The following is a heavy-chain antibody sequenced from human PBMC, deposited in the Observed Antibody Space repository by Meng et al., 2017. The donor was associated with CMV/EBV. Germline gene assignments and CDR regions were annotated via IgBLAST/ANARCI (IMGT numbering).Heavy chain of an antibody. CDR1: GFTFSSYS. Sequence: GESLKIPCAASGFTFSSYSMNWVRQAPGKGLEWVSSISSSSSYIYYADSVKGRFTISRDNAKNSLYLQMNSLRAEDTAVYYCARDPTYYDFWSDRYPSYYYGMDVWGQGTTVTVSS. D-gene: IGHD3-3*01. CDR3: ARDPTYYDFWSDRYPSYYYGMDV. V-gene: IGHV3-21*01. J-gene: IGHJ6*02. CDR2: ISSSSSYI.